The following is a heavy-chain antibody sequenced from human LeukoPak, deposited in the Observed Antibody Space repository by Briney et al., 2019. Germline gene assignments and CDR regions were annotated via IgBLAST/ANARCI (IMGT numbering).Heavy chain of an antibody. CDR3: AREAVAARGYWFDP. J-gene: IGHJ5*02. CDR1: GYTFTGYY. CDR2: MNPNSGNT. V-gene: IGHV1-8*03. D-gene: IGHD6-6*01. Sequence: ASVKVSCKASGYTFTGYYMHWVRQATGQGLEWMGWMNPNSGNTGYAQKFQGRVTITRNTSISTAYMELSSLRSEDTAVYYCAREAVAARGYWFDPWRQGTLVTVSS.